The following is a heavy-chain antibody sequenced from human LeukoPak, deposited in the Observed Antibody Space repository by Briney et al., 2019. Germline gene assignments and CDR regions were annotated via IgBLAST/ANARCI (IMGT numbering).Heavy chain of an antibody. V-gene: IGHV3-7*01. D-gene: IGHD6-19*01. CDR2: IKQDGSEK. CDR3: ARVAQETSGWLDAFDI. J-gene: IGHJ3*02. Sequence: QPGGSLRLSCVASGFTFSSYWMSWVRQAPGKGLEWVANIKQDGSEKYYVDSVRGRFTISRDNVKNSLYLQMNSLRAEDTAVYYCARVAQETSGWLDAFDIWGQGTMVTVSS. CDR1: GFTFSSYW.